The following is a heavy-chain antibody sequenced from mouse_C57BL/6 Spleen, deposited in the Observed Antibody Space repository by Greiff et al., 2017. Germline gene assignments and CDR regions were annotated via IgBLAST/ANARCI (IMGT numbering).Heavy chain of an antibody. J-gene: IGHJ2*01. Sequence: EVKLVESGGDLVKPGGSLKLSCAASGFTFSSYGMSWVRQTPDKRLEWVATISSGGSCTYYPDSVKGRFTISRDNAKNTLYLQMSSLKSEDTAMYYCARGGYGKVPFDYWGQGTTLTVSS. CDR1: GFTFSSYG. CDR2: ISSGGSCT. V-gene: IGHV5-6*02. CDR3: ARGGYGKVPFDY. D-gene: IGHD1-1*01.